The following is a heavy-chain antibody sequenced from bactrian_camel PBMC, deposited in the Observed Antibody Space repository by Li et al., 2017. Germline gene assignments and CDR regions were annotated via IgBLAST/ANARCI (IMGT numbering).Heavy chain of an antibody. Sequence: VQLVESGGASVQAGGSLTLSCAPSGYTYMGWFRQAPGDELEGVARIDDRGGTWYTDSVKGRFTISKDNDKNTLFLQMTSLKPEDTARYYCAADPWCTEQYADRRYWGQGTQVTVSS. CDR3: AADPWCTEQYADRRY. D-gene: IGHD1*01. CDR1: GYTY. J-gene: IGHJ4*01. CDR2: IDDRGGT. V-gene: IGHV3S10*01.